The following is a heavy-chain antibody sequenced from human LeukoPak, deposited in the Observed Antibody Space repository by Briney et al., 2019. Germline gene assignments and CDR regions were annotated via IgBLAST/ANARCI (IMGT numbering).Heavy chain of an antibody. CDR2: IYTSGST. Sequence: SETLSLTCTVSGYSISSGYYWSWIRQPAGKGLEWIGRIYTSGSTNYNPSLKSRVTMSVDTSKNQSSLKLSSVTAADTAVYYCARAHRARLLWWKGSYYFDYWGQGTLVTVSS. CDR3: ARAHRARLLWWKGSYYFDY. CDR1: GYSISSGYY. D-gene: IGHD2-21*01. V-gene: IGHV4-4*07. J-gene: IGHJ4*02.